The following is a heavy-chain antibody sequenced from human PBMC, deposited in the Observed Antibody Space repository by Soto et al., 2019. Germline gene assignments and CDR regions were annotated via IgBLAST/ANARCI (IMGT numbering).Heavy chain of an antibody. D-gene: IGHD3-10*01. CDR1: GGSFDDFY. Sequence: QVQLQQWGAGLLRPSETLSLTCAFYGGSFDDFYWSWVRQSPGKGLEWVGEISHDGGTNYSPSLASRVSISVDTSKNQFSLHLRSVTAADTGLYYCARGQLVWYGDLSPYHRDVDVCGQGTTVTVSS. CDR2: ISHDGGT. CDR3: ARGQLVWYGDLSPYHRDVDV. V-gene: IGHV4-34*02. J-gene: IGHJ6*02.